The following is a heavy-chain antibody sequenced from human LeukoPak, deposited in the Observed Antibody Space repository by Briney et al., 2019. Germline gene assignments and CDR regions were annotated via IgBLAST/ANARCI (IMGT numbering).Heavy chain of an antibody. V-gene: IGHV3-48*02. D-gene: IGHD2-21*02. J-gene: IGHJ4*02. CDR2: ISSSSSTI. Sequence: GRSLRLSCAASGFTFSSYSMNWVRQAPGKGLEWVSYISSSSSTIYYADSVKGRFTISRDNAKNSLYLQMNSLRDEDTAVYYCARDQTPVVVTAHFDYWGQGTLVTVSS. CDR1: GFTFSSYS. CDR3: ARDQTPVVVTAHFDY.